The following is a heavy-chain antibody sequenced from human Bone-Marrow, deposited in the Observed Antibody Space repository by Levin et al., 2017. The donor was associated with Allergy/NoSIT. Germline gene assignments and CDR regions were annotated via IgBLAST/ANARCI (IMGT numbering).Heavy chain of an antibody. J-gene: IGHJ4*02. D-gene: IGHD2-15*01. CDR3: ARELRDSRQVDY. V-gene: IGHV1-46*01. CDR2: IHVGGDTQ. CDR1: GYTFTNYH. Sequence: ASVKVSCKASGYTFTNYHFHWVRQAPGQGLEWMGKIHVGGDTQYAQKFQGRVTMTRDTSTTTVYMELSSLMSEDTGVYYCARELRDSRQVDYWGQGTLVTVSS.